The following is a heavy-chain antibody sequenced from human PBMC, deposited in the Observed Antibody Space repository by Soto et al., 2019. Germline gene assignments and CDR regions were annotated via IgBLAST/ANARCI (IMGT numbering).Heavy chain of an antibody. V-gene: IGHV3-7*01. D-gene: IGHD1-26*01. CDR1: GFSFGTYW. Sequence: GGSLRLSCAASGFSFGTYWMSWVRQAPGKGLEWVAIINQDGSEKYYVGPVKGRFTISRDNAEKSLYLQMNSLRGEDTAVYYCARDKIVGATKFDNWGQGTLVTVSS. J-gene: IGHJ4*02. CDR2: INQDGSEK. CDR3: ARDKIVGATKFDN.